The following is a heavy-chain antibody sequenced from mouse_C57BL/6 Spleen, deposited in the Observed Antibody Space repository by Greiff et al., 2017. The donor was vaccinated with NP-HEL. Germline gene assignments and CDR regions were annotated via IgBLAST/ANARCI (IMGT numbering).Heavy chain of an antibody. V-gene: IGHV1-61*01. CDR2: IYPSDSET. CDR3: ARLGRAQAS. D-gene: IGHD3-2*02. Sequence: VKLMESGAELVRPGSSVKLSCKASGYTFTSYWMDWVKQRPGQGLEWIGNIYPSDSETHYNQKFKDKATLTVDKSSSTAYMQLSSLTSEDSAVYYCARLGRAQASWGQGTSVTVSS. CDR1: GYTFTSYW. J-gene: IGHJ4*01.